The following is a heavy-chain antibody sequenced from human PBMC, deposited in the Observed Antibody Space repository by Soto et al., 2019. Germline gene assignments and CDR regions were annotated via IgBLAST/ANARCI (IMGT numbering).Heavy chain of an antibody. J-gene: IGHJ6*02. CDR1: GGSISTYY. D-gene: IGHD6-13*01. V-gene: IGHV4-4*07. CDR2: IDTSGNT. Sequence: PSETLSLTCTVSGGSISTYYWSWIRQPAGKGLEWIGRIDTSGNTNYNPSLKSRVTMSVVTSKKQFSLKLTSVTAADTAVYYCARYSSNWFQTEGMDVWGQGTTVTVSS. CDR3: ARYSSNWFQTEGMDV.